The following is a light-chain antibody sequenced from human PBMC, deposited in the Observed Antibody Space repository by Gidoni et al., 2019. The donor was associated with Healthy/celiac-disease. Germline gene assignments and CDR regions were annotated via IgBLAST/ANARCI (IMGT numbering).Light chain of an antibody. CDR1: QSVSSN. CDR2: GAS. Sequence: IVMTQSPATLSVSPGERATLSCRASQSVSSNLAWYQQNPGQAPRLLIYGASTRATGIPARFSGSGSGTEFTLTISSLQSEDFAVYYCQQYNNWPPWTFGQXTKVEIK. CDR3: QQYNNWPPWT. J-gene: IGKJ1*01. V-gene: IGKV3-15*01.